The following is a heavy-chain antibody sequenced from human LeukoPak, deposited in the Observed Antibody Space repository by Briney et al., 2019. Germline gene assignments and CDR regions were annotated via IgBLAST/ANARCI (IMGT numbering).Heavy chain of an antibody. D-gene: IGHD3-22*01. Sequence: PSQALSLTCTVSGGSISSGVYYWSSIRQPPGKGLEWIGYIYYSGSTYYNTSLKSRVTISVDTNKSQLYLKLSAVTAADTAVYYCARDDYYDSSGSQSHWYFDLWGRGTVVTVSS. CDR1: GGSISSGVYY. V-gene: IGHV4-30-4*01. J-gene: IGHJ2*01. CDR2: IYYSGST. CDR3: ARDDYYDSSGSQSHWYFDL.